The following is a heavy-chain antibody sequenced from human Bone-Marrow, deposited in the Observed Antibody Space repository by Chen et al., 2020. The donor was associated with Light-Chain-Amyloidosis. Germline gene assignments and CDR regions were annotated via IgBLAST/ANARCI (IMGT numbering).Heavy chain of an antibody. V-gene: IGHV2-70*04. Sequence: QVTVKESGPALVKPTQTLTLTCTFSGFSLSSNGMRLNWIRQPPGKALEWLARIDWDGDKYYTPSLETRLTISKDHSKNQVVLTMTNMDPVDTATYYCARMSFFETSDALDVWGQGTMITVSS. CDR2: IDWDGDK. CDR3: ARMSFFETSDALDV. CDR1: GFSLSSNGMR. D-gene: IGHD3-9*01. J-gene: IGHJ3*01.